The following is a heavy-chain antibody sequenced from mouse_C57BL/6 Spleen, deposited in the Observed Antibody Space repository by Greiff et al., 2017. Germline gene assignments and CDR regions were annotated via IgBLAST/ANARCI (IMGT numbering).Heavy chain of an antibody. J-gene: IGHJ4*01. D-gene: IGHD1-1*01. V-gene: IGHV1-66*01. CDR2: IYPGSGNT. CDR3: ARSGYYGSSYYAMDY. CDR1: GYSFTSYY. Sequence: VQLQQSGPELVKPGASVKISCKASGYSFTSYYIHWVKQRPGQGLEWIGWIYPGSGNTKYNEKFKGKATLTADTSSSTAYMQLSSLTSEDSAVYYCARSGYYGSSYYAMDYWGQGTSVTVSS.